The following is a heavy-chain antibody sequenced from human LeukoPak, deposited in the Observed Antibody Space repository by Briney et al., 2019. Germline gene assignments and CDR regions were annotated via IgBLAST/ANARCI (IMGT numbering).Heavy chain of an antibody. V-gene: IGHV4-34*01. CDR2: INHSGST. CDR3: SRSSSFDY. J-gene: IGHJ4*02. Sequence: SETLSLTCAVYGGSFRGYYWSWIRQPPGKGLEWIGEINHSGSTNYNPSLKSRVTISVDTSKNQFSLKLSSVTAADTAVYYCSRSSSFDYWGQGTLVTVSS. CDR1: GGSFRGYY.